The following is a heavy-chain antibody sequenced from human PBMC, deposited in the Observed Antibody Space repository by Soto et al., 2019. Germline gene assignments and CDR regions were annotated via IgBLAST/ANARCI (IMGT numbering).Heavy chain of an antibody. V-gene: IGHV1-18*01. CDR3: ARDPQPPDY. Sequence: QVQLVQSGAEVTKPGASVKVSCKASGYTFASYAISWMRQAPGQGLEWMGWISAYNGNTNYAQKLQGRVTMTPATSTSTAYMELRRRRCHDTAVYYCARDPQPPDYWGQGTLVTVSS. CDR1: GYTFASYA. CDR2: ISAYNGNT. J-gene: IGHJ4*02.